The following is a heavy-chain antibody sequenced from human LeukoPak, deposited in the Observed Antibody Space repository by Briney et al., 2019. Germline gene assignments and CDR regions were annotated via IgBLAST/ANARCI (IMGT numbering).Heavy chain of an antibody. CDR2: IYTSGST. D-gene: IGHD3-3*01. Sequence: PSETLSLTCTVSGGSISSYYWSWIRQPAGKGLEWIGRIYTSGSTNYNPSLKSRVTMSVDTSKNQFSLKLSSVTAADTAVYYCARESVLRFSRDAFDIWGQGTMVTVSS. CDR3: ARESVLRFSRDAFDI. J-gene: IGHJ3*02. V-gene: IGHV4-4*07. CDR1: GGSISSYY.